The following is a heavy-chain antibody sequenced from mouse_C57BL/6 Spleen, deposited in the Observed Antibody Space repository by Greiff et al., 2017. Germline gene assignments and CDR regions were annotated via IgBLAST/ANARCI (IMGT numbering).Heavy chain of an antibody. Sequence: EVKLVESGGGLVKPGGSLKLSCAASGFTFSDYGMHWVRQAPEKGLEWVAYISSGSSTIYYADTVKGRFTISRDNAKNTLFLQMTSLRSEDTAMYYGASYDSKRYFDVWGTGTTVTVSS. D-gene: IGHD2-5*01. CDR3: ASYDSKRYFDV. V-gene: IGHV5-17*01. J-gene: IGHJ1*03. CDR2: ISSGSSTI. CDR1: GFTFSDYG.